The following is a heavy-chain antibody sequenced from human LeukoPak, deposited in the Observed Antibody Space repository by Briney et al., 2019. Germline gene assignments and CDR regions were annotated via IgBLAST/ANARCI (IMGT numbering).Heavy chain of an antibody. Sequence: ASVKVSCKASGGTFSSYTISWVRQAPGQGLEWMGRIIPILGIANYAQKFQGRVTITADKSTSTAYMELSSLRSEDTAVSYCARGPSLGYFDYWGQGTLVTVSS. CDR2: IIPILGIA. J-gene: IGHJ4*02. V-gene: IGHV1-69*02. CDR1: GGTFSSYT. CDR3: ARGPSLGYFDY.